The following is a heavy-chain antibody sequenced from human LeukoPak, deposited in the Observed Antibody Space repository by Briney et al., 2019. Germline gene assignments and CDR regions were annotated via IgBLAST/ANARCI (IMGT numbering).Heavy chain of an antibody. CDR3: ASDSSYYYYGMDV. CDR2: ISSSSYI. Sequence: GGSLRLSRAASGFTFSSYSMNWVRQAPGKGLEWVSSISSSSYIYYADSVKGRFTISRDNAKNSLYLQMNSLRAEDTAVYYCASDSSYYYYGMDVWGQGTTVTVSS. J-gene: IGHJ6*02. D-gene: IGHD2-15*01. V-gene: IGHV3-21*01. CDR1: GFTFSSYS.